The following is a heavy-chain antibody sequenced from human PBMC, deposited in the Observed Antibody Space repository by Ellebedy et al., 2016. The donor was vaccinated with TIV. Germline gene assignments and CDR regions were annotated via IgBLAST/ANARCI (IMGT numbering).Heavy chain of an antibody. V-gene: IGHV3-21*01. J-gene: IGHJ4*02. Sequence: GGSLRLXXAASGFTFSDYNLNWVRQAPGRGLEWVASISSRSSSISYSDSIKGRFTISRDNAKNSLYLQLNSLRAEDTAVYYCARTDLDFWGGSIDYWGQGTLVTVSS. CDR1: GFTFSDYN. CDR3: ARTDLDFWGGSIDY. CDR2: ISSRSSSI. D-gene: IGHD3-3*01.